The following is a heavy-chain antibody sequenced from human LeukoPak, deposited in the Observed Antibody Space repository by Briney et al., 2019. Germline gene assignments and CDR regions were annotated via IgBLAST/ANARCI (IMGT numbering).Heavy chain of an antibody. CDR3: ARVGSSYYYDSSGYYYGY. V-gene: IGHV4-30-4*08. J-gene: IGHJ4*02. D-gene: IGHD3-22*01. CDR2: IYYSGST. Sequence: SQTLSLTCTVSGGSISSGDYYWSWIRQPPGKGQEWIGYIYYSGSTYYNPSLKSRVTISVDTSKNQFSLKLSSVTAAETAVYYCARVGSSYYYDSSGYYYGYWGQGTLVTVSS. CDR1: GGSISSGDYY.